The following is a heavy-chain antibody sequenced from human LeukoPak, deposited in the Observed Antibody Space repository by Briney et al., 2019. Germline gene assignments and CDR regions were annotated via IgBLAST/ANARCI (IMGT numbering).Heavy chain of an antibody. CDR3: AKHGGQVTNDAFDI. D-gene: IGHD3-16*01. J-gene: IGHJ3*02. Sequence: SETLSLTCTVSGSSISPYYWSWIRQPPGKGLEWIGNVYYSGTTNYNPSLESRVTISVDRSKNQFSLKLSSVTAADTAVYYCAKHGGQVTNDAFDIWGQGTMVTVSS. CDR2: VYYSGTT. V-gene: IGHV4-59*08. CDR1: GSSISPYY.